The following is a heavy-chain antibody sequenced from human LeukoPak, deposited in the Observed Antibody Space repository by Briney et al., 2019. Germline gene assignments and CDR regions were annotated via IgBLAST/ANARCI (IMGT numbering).Heavy chain of an antibody. CDR2: TRNDESNK. Sequence: GGSLRLSCAASGFTFSGYGMHWVRQAPGKGLEWVAFTRNDESNKYYADSVKGRFTVSRDNSKNTLYLQMNSLRADDTAVYYCARGDYYGSGTYYKKTVDYWGQGTLVAVSS. CDR3: ARGDYYGSGTYYKKTVDY. D-gene: IGHD3-10*01. V-gene: IGHV3-30*02. CDR1: GFTFSGYG. J-gene: IGHJ4*02.